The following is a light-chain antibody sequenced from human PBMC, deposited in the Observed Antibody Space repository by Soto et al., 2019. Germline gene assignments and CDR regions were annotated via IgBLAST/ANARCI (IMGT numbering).Light chain of an antibody. J-gene: IGKJ1*01. CDR1: QSISTN. CDR2: GAS. CDR3: QQYDNWLRT. V-gene: IGKV3-15*01. Sequence: EIVMTQSPATLSVSPGERATLSCRAGQSISTNLAWYQQKPGQAPRLLIYGASTRATGISARFSGSGSGTEFTLTINILQSEYAAVYYCQQYDNWLRTFGQGTKVEIK.